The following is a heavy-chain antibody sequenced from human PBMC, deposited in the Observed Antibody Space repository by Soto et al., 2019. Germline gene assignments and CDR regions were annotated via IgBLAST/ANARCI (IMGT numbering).Heavy chain of an antibody. CDR2: IYYSGST. D-gene: IGHD2-8*02. CDR1: GGSIRTDGFY. Sequence: SETLSLTCTVSGGSIRTDGFYWTWVRHLPGKGLEWVGFIYYSGSTYYNPSLKSRSTISMDLSNNQFSLRLGPMTPADTAVYYCARDYWANEKRFESWGQGTLVTVSS. J-gene: IGHJ4*02. V-gene: IGHV4-31*03. CDR3: ARDYWANEKRFES.